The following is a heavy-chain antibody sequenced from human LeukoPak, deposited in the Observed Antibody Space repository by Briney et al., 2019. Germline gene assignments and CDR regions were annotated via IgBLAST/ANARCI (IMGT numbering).Heavy chain of an antibody. J-gene: IGHJ6*03. D-gene: IGHD6-13*01. CDR1: GNSFTGYY. CDR3: ARGRVAAADSYYSYYMDV. Sequence: ASVKVSCKASGNSFTGYYIHWLRQAPGQGLQWMGWINPNSGGTNYAQKFQGRVTMTRDTSISTAYMELSRLRSDDTAVYYCARGRVAAADSYYSYYMDVWGKGTTVTISS. V-gene: IGHV1-2*02. CDR2: INPNSGGT.